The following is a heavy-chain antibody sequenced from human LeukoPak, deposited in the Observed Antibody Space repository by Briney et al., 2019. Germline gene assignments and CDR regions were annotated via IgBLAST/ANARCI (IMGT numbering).Heavy chain of an antibody. V-gene: IGHV4-34*01. CDR1: SGSFANYY. D-gene: IGHD3-10*01. CDR2: INHSGST. J-gene: IGHJ4*02. Sequence: SETLSLTCAVYSGSFANYYWNWIRQPPGKGLEWIGEINHSGSTNYNPSLKSRVTISVDTSKNHFSLMLSSVTAADTAVYYCASFSSGSGSLDYWGQGTLVTVSS. CDR3: ASFSSGSGSLDY.